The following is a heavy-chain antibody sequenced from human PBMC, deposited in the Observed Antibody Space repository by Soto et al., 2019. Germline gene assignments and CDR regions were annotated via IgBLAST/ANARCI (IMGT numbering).Heavy chain of an antibody. CDR2: IYYSGST. J-gene: IGHJ4*02. CDR3: ARGGATGVDY. D-gene: IGHD1-26*01. V-gene: IGHV4-59*01. Sequence: SETLSLTCTVSGGSISSYYWSWIRQPPGKGLEWIGYIYYSGSTNYNPSLKSRVTISVDTSKNQFSLKLSSVTAADTAVYYCARGGATGVDYWGQGTLVTVSS. CDR1: GGSISSYY.